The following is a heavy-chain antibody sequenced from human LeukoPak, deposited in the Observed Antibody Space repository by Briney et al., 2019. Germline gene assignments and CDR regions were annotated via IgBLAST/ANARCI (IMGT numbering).Heavy chain of an antibody. D-gene: IGHD3-22*01. CDR3: ARVGDYDSCGYYY. Sequence: GGSLRLSCAASGFTFSSYAMHWVRQAPGKGLEYVSAISSNGGSTYYANSVKGRFTISRDNSKNTLYLQMGSLRAEDMAVYYCARVGDYDSCGYYYWGQGTLVTVSS. CDR2: ISSNGGST. CDR1: GFTFSSYA. J-gene: IGHJ4*02. V-gene: IGHV3-64*01.